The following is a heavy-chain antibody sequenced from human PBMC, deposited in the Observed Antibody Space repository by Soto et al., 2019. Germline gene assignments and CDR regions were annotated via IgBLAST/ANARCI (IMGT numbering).Heavy chain of an antibody. Sequence: QVQLVQSGAEVKKPGASVKVSCKASGYTFTSQNMHWVRQAPGQGLEWMGVINPSIGTTTYAQKFQGRVTMTRDTSTSTVYMEVSSLRSEDTAVYYCASTLGARFDYWRQGTLVTVSS. V-gene: IGHV1-46*03. J-gene: IGHJ4*02. CDR3: ASTLGARFDY. CDR2: INPSIGTT. CDR1: GYTFTSQN. D-gene: IGHD1-26*01.